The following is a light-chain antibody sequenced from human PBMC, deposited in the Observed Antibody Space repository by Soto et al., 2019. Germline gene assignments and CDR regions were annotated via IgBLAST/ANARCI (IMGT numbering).Light chain of an antibody. CDR1: QGISSA. CDR3: HQFNSYPLT. Sequence: AIQLTQSPSSLSASVGDRVTITCRASQGISSALAWYQQKPGKAPKLLIYDASSLESGVPSRFSGSGSGTDFTLTISSLQHDDFATYYCHQFNSYPLTFGGGHTGEIK. J-gene: IGKJ4*01. CDR2: DAS. V-gene: IGKV1-13*02.